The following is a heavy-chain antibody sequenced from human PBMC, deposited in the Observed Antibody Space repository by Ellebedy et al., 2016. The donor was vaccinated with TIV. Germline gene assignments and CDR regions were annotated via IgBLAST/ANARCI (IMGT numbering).Heavy chain of an antibody. J-gene: IGHJ2*01. CDR3: ARVAITAAVGGGYFDL. CDR1: GGSFNNYY. CDR2: FNLGGTT. D-gene: IGHD6-13*01. Sequence: MPSETLSLTCAVYGGSFNNYYWSWIRQLPGKGLEWIGEFNLGGTTNYNPSLKSRVTTSVDTSKNQISLTLMTSVSAADTAVYYCARVAITAAVGGGYFDLWGRGTLVTVSS. V-gene: IGHV4-34*01.